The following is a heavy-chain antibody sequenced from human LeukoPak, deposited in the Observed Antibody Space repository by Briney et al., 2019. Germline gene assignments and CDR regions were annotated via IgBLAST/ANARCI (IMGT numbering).Heavy chain of an antibody. CDR2: VYPGDSET. V-gene: IGHV5-51*01. D-gene: IGHD3-22*01. CDR1: GYSFTSYW. Sequence: GESLKISCRGSGYSFTSYWYGWVRRMPGKGLEWMGIVYPGDSETRYSPSFQGQVTISADKSITTAYLQWSSLKASDTALYYCARRYYYNTRGYYLAHDAFDIWGQGTMVTVSS. CDR3: ARRYYYNTRGYYLAHDAFDI. J-gene: IGHJ3*02.